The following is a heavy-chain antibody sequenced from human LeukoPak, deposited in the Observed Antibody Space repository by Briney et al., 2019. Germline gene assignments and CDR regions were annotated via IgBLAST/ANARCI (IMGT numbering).Heavy chain of an antibody. V-gene: IGHV1-2*02. Sequence: ASVKVSCKASGYTFTDYYMHWVRQAPGQGLEWMGWINPNSGGTNYAQKFRGRVTMTRDTSISTAYMELSRLRSDDTAVYYCARDYDFWSGYPYFDYWGQGTLVTVSS. CDR2: INPNSGGT. CDR1: GYTFTDYY. J-gene: IGHJ4*02. CDR3: ARDYDFWSGYPYFDY. D-gene: IGHD3-3*01.